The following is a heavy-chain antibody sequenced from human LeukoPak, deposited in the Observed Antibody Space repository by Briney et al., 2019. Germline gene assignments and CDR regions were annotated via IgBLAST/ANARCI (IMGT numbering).Heavy chain of an antibody. D-gene: IGHD5-18*01. V-gene: IGHV3-30*03. CDR2: ISYDGSDK. J-gene: IGHJ3*02. CDR3: ARSYGYGVDAFDI. CDR1: GFTFSNYG. Sequence: GGSLRLSCAASGFTFSNYGMHWVRQAPGKGLEWVAVISYDGSDKFYADSVKGRFTISRDNSKNMLYLQMNSLRAEDTAVYYCARSYGYGVDAFDIWGQGTMVTVSS.